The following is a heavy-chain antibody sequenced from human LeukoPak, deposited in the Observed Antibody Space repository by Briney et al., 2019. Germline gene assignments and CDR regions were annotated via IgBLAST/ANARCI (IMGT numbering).Heavy chain of an antibody. CDR3: ATVEAEGFFDY. CDR1: GYTLTELS. V-gene: IGHV1-24*01. J-gene: IGHJ4*02. D-gene: IGHD6-13*01. Sequence: ASVKVSCKVSGYTLTELSMHWVRQAPGKGLEWMGGFDPDDGETIYAQKFQGRGTMTEDTSTDTAYMELRSLRSEDTAVYYCATVEAEGFFDYWGQGTLVTVSS. CDR2: FDPDDGET.